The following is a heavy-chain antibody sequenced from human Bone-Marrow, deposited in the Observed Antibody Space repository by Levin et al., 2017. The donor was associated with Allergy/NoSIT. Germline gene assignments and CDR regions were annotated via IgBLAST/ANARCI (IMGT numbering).Heavy chain of an antibody. CDR3: AREGAYCSGGSCYFDY. V-gene: IGHV3-48*03. CDR2: ITSSGRTI. Sequence: GGSLRLSCAASGFTFSSYEMNWVRQAPGKGLEWVSYITSSGRTIYYADSVKGRFTISRDNAKNSMYLQVNSRRAEDTAIYYCAREGAYCSGGSCYFDYWGQGTLVTVSS. CDR1: GFTFSSYE. D-gene: IGHD2-15*01. J-gene: IGHJ4*02.